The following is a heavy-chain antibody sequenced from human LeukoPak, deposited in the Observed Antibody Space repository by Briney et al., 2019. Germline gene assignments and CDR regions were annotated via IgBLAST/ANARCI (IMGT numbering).Heavy chain of an antibody. J-gene: IGHJ4*02. Sequence: HPSETLSLTCTVSGGSISSYYWSWIRQPPGKGLEWIGYIYYSGSTNYNPSLKSRVTISVDTSKNQFSLKLSSVTAADTAVYYCAREQQLVEGYFDYWGQGTLVTVSS. CDR2: IYYSGST. CDR3: AREQQLVEGYFDY. D-gene: IGHD6-13*01. CDR1: GGSISSYY. V-gene: IGHV4-59*12.